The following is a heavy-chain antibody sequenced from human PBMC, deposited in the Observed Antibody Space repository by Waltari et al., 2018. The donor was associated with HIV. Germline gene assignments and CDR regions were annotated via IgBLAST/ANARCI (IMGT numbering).Heavy chain of an antibody. CDR3: ARGNNHYYHSKRESGDYFEY. Sequence: QVQLVQSGAEVKKPGASVKVSCKASGYTFTSYGISWVRQAPGHGLEWMGWISAYNGNTNYAQKLQGRVTMTTDTYTSTAYMELRSLRSDDTAVYYCARGNNHYYHSKRESGDYFEYWGQGTLVTVSS. CDR2: ISAYNGNT. CDR1: GYTFTSYG. V-gene: IGHV1-18*01. J-gene: IGHJ4*02. D-gene: IGHD3-22*01.